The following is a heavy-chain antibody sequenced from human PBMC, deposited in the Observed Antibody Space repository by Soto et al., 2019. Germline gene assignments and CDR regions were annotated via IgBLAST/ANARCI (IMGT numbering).Heavy chain of an antibody. Sequence: QVQLVQSGAEVKKPGSSVKVSCKASGGTFSSYAISWVRQAPGQGLEWMGGIIPIFCTANYAQKFQGRVTTTADESTSRAYRELSSLRSEDTAVYYCARVSTIFGVGHYYGMDVWGQGTTVTVSS. J-gene: IGHJ6*02. D-gene: IGHD3-3*01. CDR1: GGTFSSYA. CDR3: ARVSTIFGVGHYYGMDV. CDR2: IIPIFCTA. V-gene: IGHV1-69*12.